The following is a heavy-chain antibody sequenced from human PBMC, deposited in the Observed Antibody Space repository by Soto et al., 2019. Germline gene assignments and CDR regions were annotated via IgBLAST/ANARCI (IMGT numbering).Heavy chain of an antibody. V-gene: IGHV3-11*06. CDR3: ARHTSGWHYYDY. CDR2: ISGSSRYT. Sequence: KPGGSLRLSCAPSGFNFIDHYISCVGHAPGKGLEWVSYISGSSRYTNFADSVKGRFTISRDNAKNSLYLQMNSLRAEDTAVYYCARHTSGWHYYDYWGQGTPVTVSS. D-gene: IGHD6-19*01. CDR1: GFNFIDHY. J-gene: IGHJ4*02.